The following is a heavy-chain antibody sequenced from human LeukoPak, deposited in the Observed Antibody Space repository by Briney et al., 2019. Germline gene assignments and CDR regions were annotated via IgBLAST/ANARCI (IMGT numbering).Heavy chain of an antibody. J-gene: IGHJ6*03. CDR3: ARDRWYYYYYMDV. Sequence: SETLSLTCTVSGGSISSSSYYWGWIRQPPGKGLEWIGSIYYSGSTYYNPSLKSRVTISVDTSNNQFSLKLSSVTAADTAVYYCARDRWYYYYYMDVWGKGTTVTVSS. CDR2: IYYSGST. D-gene: IGHD6-13*01. CDR1: GGSISSSSYY. V-gene: IGHV4-39*07.